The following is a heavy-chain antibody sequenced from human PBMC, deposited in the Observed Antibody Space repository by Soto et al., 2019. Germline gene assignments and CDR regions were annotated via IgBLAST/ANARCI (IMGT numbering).Heavy chain of an antibody. V-gene: IGHV1-3*01. J-gene: IGHJ2*01. CDR3: ARVSAPSKQWLAPGYWYFDL. CDR1: GYTFTSYA. CDR2: INAGNGNT. D-gene: IGHD6-19*01. Sequence: QVQLVQSGAEVKKPGASVKVSCKASGYTFTSYAMHWARQAPGQRLEWMGWINAGNGNTKYSQKFQGRVTITRDTSASTAYMELSSLRSEDTAVYYCARVSAPSKQWLAPGYWYFDLWGRGTLVTVSS.